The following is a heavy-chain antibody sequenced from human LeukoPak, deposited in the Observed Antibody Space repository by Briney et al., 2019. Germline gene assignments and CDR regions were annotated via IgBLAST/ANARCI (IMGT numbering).Heavy chain of an antibody. CDR1: GFTFSSYS. CDR3: TRDRDSGDYTAAPGDY. V-gene: IGHV3-48*02. CDR2: ISSSGSTI. D-gene: IGHD4-17*01. Sequence: GGSLRLPCAASGFTFSSYSMNWVRQAPGKGLEWISYISSSGSTINYADSVKGRFTISRDSAKNSLYLQMNSLRDEDTAVYYCTRDRDSGDYTAAPGDYWGQGTLVTVSS. J-gene: IGHJ4*02.